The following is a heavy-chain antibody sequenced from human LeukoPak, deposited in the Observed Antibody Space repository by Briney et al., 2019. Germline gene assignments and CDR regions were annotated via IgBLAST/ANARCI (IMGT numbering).Heavy chain of an antibody. Sequence: GGSLRLSCAASGFTFSSYAMSWVRQAPGKGLEWVSAISGSGGSTYYADSVKGRFTISRDNSKNTLYLQMNSLRAEDTAVYYCATRVTTKRYNWNYATYWGQGTLVTVSS. CDR1: GFTFSSYA. CDR3: ATRVTTKRYNWNYATY. D-gene: IGHD1-7*01. CDR2: ISGSGGST. V-gene: IGHV3-23*01. J-gene: IGHJ4*02.